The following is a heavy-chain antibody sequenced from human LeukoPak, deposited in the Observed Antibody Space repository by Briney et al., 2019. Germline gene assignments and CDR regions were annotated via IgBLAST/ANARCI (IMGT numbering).Heavy chain of an antibody. J-gene: IGHJ4*02. CDR2: VNPNSGGT. CDR3: ARDPGDPPLDY. D-gene: IGHD7-27*01. V-gene: IGHV1-2*02. CDR1: GYTFTGYY. Sequence: RASVKVSCKASGYTFTGYYMHWVRQAPGQGLEWMGWVNPNSGGTNYAQKLQGRVTMTRDTSITTAYMGLSSLTSDDTAVYYCARDPGDPPLDYWGQGTLVTVSS.